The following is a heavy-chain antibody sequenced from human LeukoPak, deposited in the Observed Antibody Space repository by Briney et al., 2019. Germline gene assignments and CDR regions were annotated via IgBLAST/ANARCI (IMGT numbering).Heavy chain of an antibody. J-gene: IGHJ4*02. CDR2: INPNDAGT. CDR3: ARGRGVLAAAGQLFDY. V-gene: IGHV1-2*02. D-gene: IGHD6-13*01. Sequence: ASVKVSCKASGYTFTNYGISWVRQAPGQGLEWMGWINPNDAGTDYAQKFQGRVTMTRDTSITTVYVELSSLRSDDTAVYYCARGRGVLAAAGQLFDYWGQGTLVTVSS. CDR1: GYTFTNYG.